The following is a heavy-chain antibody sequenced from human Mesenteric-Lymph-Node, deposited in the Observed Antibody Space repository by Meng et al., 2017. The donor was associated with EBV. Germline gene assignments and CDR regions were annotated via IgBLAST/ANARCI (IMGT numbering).Heavy chain of an antibody. CDR2: ISGTGRTI. J-gene: IGHJ4*02. CDR3: ARVVVGTFDN. V-gene: IGHV3-11*01. Sequence: VPLVGSGGGLVKPGGSLRLSCASSGFIFSDYYMTWIRQAPGKGLEWVAHISGTGRTIYYADSVKGRFTISSDSAKNSLFLQMNNLRAEDTAVYYCARVVVGTFDNWGQGTLVTVSS. D-gene: IGHD2-21*01. CDR1: GFIFSDYY.